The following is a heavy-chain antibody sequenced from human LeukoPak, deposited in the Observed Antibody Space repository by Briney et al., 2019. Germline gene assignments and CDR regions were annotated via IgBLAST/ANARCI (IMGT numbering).Heavy chain of an antibody. CDR2: IYYSGST. CDR1: GGSISSYY. J-gene: IGHJ5*02. CDR3: ASGHYYGSGSYFGWFDP. D-gene: IGHD3-10*01. Sequence: SETLSLTCTVSGGSISSYYWSWIRQPPGKGLEWIGYIYYSGSTNYNPSLKSRVTISVDTSKNQFSLKLSSVAAADTAVYYCASGHYYGSGSYFGWFDPWGQGTLVTVSS. V-gene: IGHV4-59*08.